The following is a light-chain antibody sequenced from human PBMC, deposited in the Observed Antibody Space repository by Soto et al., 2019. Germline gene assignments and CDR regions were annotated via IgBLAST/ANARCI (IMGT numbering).Light chain of an antibody. J-gene: IGKJ5*01. CDR3: QLWIT. V-gene: IGKV3-20*01. Sequence: EIVLTQSPGTLSLSPGERDTLSCRASQSVSSSYLAWYQQKPGQAPRLLIYGASSRATGIPDRFSGSGSGTDFTLTISRLEPEDFAVYYCQLWITFGQGTRLEI. CDR1: QSVSSSY. CDR2: GAS.